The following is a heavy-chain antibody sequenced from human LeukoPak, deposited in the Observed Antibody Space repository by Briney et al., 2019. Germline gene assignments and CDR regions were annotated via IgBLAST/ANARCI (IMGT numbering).Heavy chain of an antibody. CDR3: ARSNYDSTTFYYHLDL. CDR2: INPDGRTT. J-gene: IGHJ5*02. D-gene: IGHD2/OR15-2a*01. Sequence: GGSLRLSCAASGFSFSTYWMHWVRQDEGKGLMWVSRINPDGRTTDYADSGKGRFSISRDNAKNTLSLQMNSLSAEDTAVYYCARSNYDSTTFYYHLDLWGQGTLVTVSS. V-gene: IGHV3-74*01. CDR1: GFSFSTYW.